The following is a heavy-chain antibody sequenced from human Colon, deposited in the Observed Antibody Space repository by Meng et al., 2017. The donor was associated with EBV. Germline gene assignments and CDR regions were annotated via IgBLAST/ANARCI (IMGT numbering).Heavy chain of an antibody. CDR3: ARVPTTGYKDH. CDR1: GGSFSGYV. J-gene: IGHJ4*02. D-gene: IGHD3-9*01. Sequence: QVLLQALGAGLLMPSETLSLTCTVNGGSFSGYVWSWVRQPPGKGMEWIGEVSHPGSANYNPSLKSRVTISVDASEKQFSLRLTSVTAADSAVYYCARVPTTGYKDHWGQGTLVTVSS. V-gene: IGHV4-34*01. CDR2: VSHPGSA.